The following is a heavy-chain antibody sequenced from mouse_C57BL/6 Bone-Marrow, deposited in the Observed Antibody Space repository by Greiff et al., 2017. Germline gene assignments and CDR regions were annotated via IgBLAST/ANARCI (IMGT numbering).Heavy chain of an antibody. CDR1: GFTFNTYA. V-gene: IGHV10-3*01. CDR3: VRGDYGSSSFAY. J-gene: IGHJ3*01. Sequence: EVQLVESGGGLVQPKGSLKLSCAASGFTFNTYAMHWVRQAPGKGLEWVARISSKSSNYATYYADSVKDRFTISRDDSQSMLYLQMNNLKTEDTAMYYCVRGDYGSSSFAYWGQGTLVTVSA. CDR2: ISSKSSNYAT. D-gene: IGHD1-1*01.